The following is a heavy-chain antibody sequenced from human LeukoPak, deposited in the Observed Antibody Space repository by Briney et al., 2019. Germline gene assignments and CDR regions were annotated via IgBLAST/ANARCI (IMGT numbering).Heavy chain of an antibody. Sequence: GGTLRLSCAASGFTFSTYGMSWVRQAPGKGLEWVSAISGSGGSTYYADSVKGRFTISRDNSKNTLYLQMNSLRAEDTAVYYCTKFGSGSAFDYWGQGTLVTVSS. V-gene: IGHV3-23*01. J-gene: IGHJ4*02. CDR2: ISGSGGST. D-gene: IGHD3-10*01. CDR3: TKFGSGSAFDY. CDR1: GFTFSTYG.